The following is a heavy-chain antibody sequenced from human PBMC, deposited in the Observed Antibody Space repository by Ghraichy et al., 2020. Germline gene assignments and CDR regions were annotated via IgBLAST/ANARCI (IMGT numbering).Heavy chain of an antibody. Sequence: SETLSLTCAVYGGSFSGYYWSWIRQPPGKGLEWIGEINHSGSTNYNPSLKSRVTISVDTSKNQFSLKLSSVTAADTAVYYCARGSRLGVVVAAIIRPHFDYWGQGTLVTVSS. J-gene: IGHJ4*02. CDR2: INHSGST. CDR3: ARGSRLGVVVAAIIRPHFDY. V-gene: IGHV4-34*01. D-gene: IGHD2-15*01. CDR1: GGSFSGYY.